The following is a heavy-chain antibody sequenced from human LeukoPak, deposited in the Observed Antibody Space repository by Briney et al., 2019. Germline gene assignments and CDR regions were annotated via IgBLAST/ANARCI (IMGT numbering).Heavy chain of an antibody. CDR1: GFTFSSYA. CDR3: AKVGNYYDSSGYYHYYYYYYMDV. V-gene: IGHV3-23*01. Sequence: PGGSLRLSCAASGFTFSSYAMSWVRQAPGKGLEWVSAISGSGGSTYYADSVKGRFTISRDNSKNTLYLQMNSLRAEDTAVYYCAKVGNYYDSSGYYHYYYYYYMDVWGKGTTVTISS. CDR2: ISGSGGST. J-gene: IGHJ6*03. D-gene: IGHD3-22*01.